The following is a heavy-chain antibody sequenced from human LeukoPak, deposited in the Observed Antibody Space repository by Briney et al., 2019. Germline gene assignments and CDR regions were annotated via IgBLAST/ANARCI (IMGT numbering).Heavy chain of an antibody. CDR3: ARVSQVAGTDY. J-gene: IGHJ4*02. D-gene: IGHD6-19*01. V-gene: IGHV4-59*01. Sequence: SETLSLTCTVSGGSISSYYRSWIRQPPGKGLEWIGYIYYSGSTNYNPSLKSRVTISVGTSKNQFSLKLSSVTAADTAVYYCARVSQVAGTDYWGQGTLVTVSS. CDR2: IYYSGST. CDR1: GGSISSYY.